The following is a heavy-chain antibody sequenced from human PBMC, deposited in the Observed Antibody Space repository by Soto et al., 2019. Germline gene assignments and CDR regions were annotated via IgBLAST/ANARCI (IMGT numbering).Heavy chain of an antibody. CDR2: IYYSGST. J-gene: IGHJ4*02. Sequence: PSETLSLTCTVSGGSISSYYWSWIRQPPGKGLEWIGYIYYSGSTNYNPSLKSRVTISVDTSKNQFSLKLSSVTAADTAVYYCVILLYCRSTSCIDFWGQGTLVTVSS. V-gene: IGHV4-59*01. D-gene: IGHD2-2*01. CDR3: VILLYCRSTSCIDF. CDR1: GGSISSYY.